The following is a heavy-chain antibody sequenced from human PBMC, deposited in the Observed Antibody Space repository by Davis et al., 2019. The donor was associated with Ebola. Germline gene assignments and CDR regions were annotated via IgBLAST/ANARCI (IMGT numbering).Heavy chain of an antibody. CDR3: ARAYIATTVDY. Sequence: MPSETLSLTCTVSGGSISSSFYYWVWIRQPPGKGLEWVGNIYYSGSTYNNPSLKSRVTISVDTSKNQFSLKLSSVTAADTAVYYCARAYIATTVDYWGQGTLVTVSS. V-gene: IGHV4-39*01. CDR1: GGSISSSFYY. CDR2: IYYSGST. D-gene: IGHD1-26*01. J-gene: IGHJ4*02.